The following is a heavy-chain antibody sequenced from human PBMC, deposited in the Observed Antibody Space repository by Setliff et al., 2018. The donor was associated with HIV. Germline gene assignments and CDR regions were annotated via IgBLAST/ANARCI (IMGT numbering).Heavy chain of an antibody. CDR2: VYYTGST. Sequence: SETLSLTCSVSAFSMSSYYWSFIRQPPGKGLEWIGCVYYTGSTNYSPSLKSRVTISVDPSKNQFSLKLSSVTAADTAVYYCAKQYCGGDCYSDSYYYMDVWGKGTTVTVSS. V-gene: IGHV4-59*08. CDR1: AFSMSSYY. D-gene: IGHD2-21*01. J-gene: IGHJ6*03. CDR3: AKQYCGGDCYSDSYYYMDV.